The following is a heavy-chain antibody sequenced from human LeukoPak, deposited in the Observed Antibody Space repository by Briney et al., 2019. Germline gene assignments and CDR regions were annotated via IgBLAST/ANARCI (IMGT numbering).Heavy chain of an antibody. Sequence: GGSLRLSCAASGFTFNDYYMSWIRQAPGKGLEWLSYINIGGTNTHYADSVKGRFTISRDNAKKSLYLEMNNLRAEDAAVYYCATDGAGFDTWGQGGLVTVSS. J-gene: IGHJ5*02. V-gene: IGHV3-11*01. CDR1: GFTFNDYY. CDR2: INIGGTNT. CDR3: ATDGAGFDT.